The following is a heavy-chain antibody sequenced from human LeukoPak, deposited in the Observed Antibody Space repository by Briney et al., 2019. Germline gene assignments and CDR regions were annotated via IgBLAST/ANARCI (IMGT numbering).Heavy chain of an antibody. CDR1: GFTFSIFA. CDR2: ISGSDGTT. V-gene: IGHV3-23*01. Sequence: PGGSLRLSCAASGFTFSIFAMSWVRQAPGKDLEWVSSISGSDGTTYYAESVEGRFTISRDNSKNILYLQMNSLRADDTAVYYCAKDANYFDSSGYLIPFDYWGQGTLVTVSS. D-gene: IGHD3-22*01. J-gene: IGHJ4*02. CDR3: AKDANYFDSSGYLIPFDY.